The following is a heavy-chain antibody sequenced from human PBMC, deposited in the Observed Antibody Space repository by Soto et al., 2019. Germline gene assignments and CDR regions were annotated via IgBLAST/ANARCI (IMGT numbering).Heavy chain of an antibody. CDR3: ARGRHYYDSSGRFDP. J-gene: IGHJ5*02. CDR1: GGSFSGYY. D-gene: IGHD3-22*01. Sequence: QVQLQQWGAGLLKPSETLSLTCAVYGGSFSGYYWSWIRQPPGKGLEWIGEINHSGSTNYNPSLKRRVTLSVETSKNQFSLKLSSVTAADTAVYYCARGRHYYDSSGRFDPWGQGTLVTVSS. V-gene: IGHV4-34*01. CDR2: INHSGST.